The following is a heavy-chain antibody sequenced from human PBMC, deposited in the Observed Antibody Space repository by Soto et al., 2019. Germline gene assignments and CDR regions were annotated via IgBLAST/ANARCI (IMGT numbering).Heavy chain of an antibody. D-gene: IGHD1-1*01. CDR2: ISGSGGST. CDR3: AKDGGGNWNEPVYGMDV. Sequence: PGGSLRLSCAASGFTFSSYAMSWVRQAPGKGLEWVSAISGSGGSTYYADSVKGRFTISRDNSKNTLYLQMNSLRAEDTAVYYCAKDGGGNWNEPVYGMDVWGQGTPVTVSS. V-gene: IGHV3-23*01. J-gene: IGHJ6*02. CDR1: GFTFSSYA.